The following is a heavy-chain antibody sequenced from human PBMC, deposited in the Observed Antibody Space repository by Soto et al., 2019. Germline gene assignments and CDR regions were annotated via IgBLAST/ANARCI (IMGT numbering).Heavy chain of an antibody. Sequence: GGSLRLSCAASGFTFSSYWMSWVRQAPGKGLEWVANIKQDGSEKYYVDSVKGRFTISRDNAKNSLYLQMNSLRADDTAVYYCARGGDYDILTGYYKDYYGMDVWGQGTTVTVSS. D-gene: IGHD3-9*01. V-gene: IGHV3-7*01. CDR3: ARGGDYDILTGYYKDYYGMDV. CDR2: IKQDGSEK. J-gene: IGHJ6*02. CDR1: GFTFSSYW.